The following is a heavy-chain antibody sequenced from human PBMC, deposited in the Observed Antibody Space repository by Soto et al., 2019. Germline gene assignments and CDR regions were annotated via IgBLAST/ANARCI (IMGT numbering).Heavy chain of an antibody. J-gene: IGHJ5*02. CDR3: ASNSSGSPSWFDP. D-gene: IGHD3-10*01. CDR2: INHSGNT. Sequence: SETLSLTCAVYVGSFSGYYWSWIRQPPGKGLEWIGEINHSGNTNYNPSLKSRVTISVDTSKNQFSLKLSSVTAADTAVYYCASNSSGSPSWFDPWGQGTLVTVSS. CDR1: VGSFSGYY. V-gene: IGHV4-34*01.